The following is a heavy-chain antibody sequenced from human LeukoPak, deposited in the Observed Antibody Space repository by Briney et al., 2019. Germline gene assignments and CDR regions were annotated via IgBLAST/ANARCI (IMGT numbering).Heavy chain of an antibody. CDR2: ITGGGLHT. V-gene: IGHV3-23*01. J-gene: IGHJ4*02. D-gene: IGHD1-7*01. CDR3: AKSLRNYVY. CDR1: GFTLSSYA. Sequence: GSLRLSCAASGFTLSSYAMTWVRRAPGKGLEWVSAITGGGLHTYYADSVKGRFTVSRDNSKNTLYLQMNSLRAEDTAVYYCAKSLRNYVYWGQGTLVTVSS.